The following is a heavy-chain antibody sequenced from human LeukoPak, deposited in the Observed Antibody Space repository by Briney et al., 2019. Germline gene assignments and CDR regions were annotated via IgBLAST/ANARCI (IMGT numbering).Heavy chain of an antibody. Sequence: PSETLSLTCAVYGGSFSGYYWSWIRQPPGKGLEWIGEINHSGSTNYNPSLKSRVTISVDTSKNQFSLKLSSVTAADTAVYYCARYLTGYYTSSSYFDYWGQGTLVTVSS. V-gene: IGHV4-34*01. CDR1: GGSFSGYY. CDR2: INHSGST. J-gene: IGHJ4*02. CDR3: ARYLTGYYTSSSYFDY. D-gene: IGHD3-9*01.